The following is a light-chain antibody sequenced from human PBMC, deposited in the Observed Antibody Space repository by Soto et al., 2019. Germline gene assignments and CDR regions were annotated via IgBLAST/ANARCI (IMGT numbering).Light chain of an antibody. CDR1: QSVSSY. Sequence: EIVLTQSPATLSLSPGERATLSCRASQSVSSYLAWYQQKPGQAPRLLIYDASNRATGFPARFSGSGSGTDFPLPISRLEPEDFAVYSSQHRSNLPPWTFGQGTKVEIK. J-gene: IGKJ1*01. CDR3: QHRSNLPPWT. V-gene: IGKV3-11*01. CDR2: DAS.